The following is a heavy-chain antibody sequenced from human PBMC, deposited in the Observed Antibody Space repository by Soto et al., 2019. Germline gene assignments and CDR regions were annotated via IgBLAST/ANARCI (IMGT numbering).Heavy chain of an antibody. D-gene: IGHD6-13*01. CDR3: ARDPPSGIAPNWFDP. Sequence: TCTVSGASIRSTYWSWVRQAPGQGLEWMGGIIPIFGTANYAQKFQGRVTITADESTSTAYMELSSLRSEDTAVYYCARDPPSGIAPNWFDPWGQGTLVTVSS. CDR1: GASIRSTY. J-gene: IGHJ5*02. V-gene: IGHV1-69*01. CDR2: IIPIFGTA.